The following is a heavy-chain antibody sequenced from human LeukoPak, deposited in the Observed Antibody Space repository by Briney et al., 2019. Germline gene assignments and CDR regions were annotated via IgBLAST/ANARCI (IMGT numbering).Heavy chain of an antibody. J-gene: IGHJ4*02. Sequence: GGSLRLSCAASGFTFSSYAMNWVRQAPGKGLEWVSTISAAGDRTYYADSVEGRFTISRDNSKNTLYLQMNSLRAEDTAVYYCAKDLVAYYDSRGYYSPFDYWGQGILVTVSS. CDR1: GFTFSSYA. V-gene: IGHV3-23*01. D-gene: IGHD3-22*01. CDR2: ISAAGDRT. CDR3: AKDLVAYYDSRGYYSPFDY.